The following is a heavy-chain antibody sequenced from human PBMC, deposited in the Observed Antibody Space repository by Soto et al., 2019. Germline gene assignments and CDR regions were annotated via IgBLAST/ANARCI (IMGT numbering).Heavy chain of an antibody. CDR2: IYHSGST. J-gene: IGHJ4*02. CDR3: ARGRGYDYVWGSYRYTPPQILDY. Sequence: SETLSLTCAVSGGSISSGGYSWSWIRQPPGKGLEWIGYIYHSGSTYYNPSLKSRVTISVDRSKNQFSLKLSSVTAADTAVYYCARGRGYDYVWGSYRYTPPQILDYWGQGTLVTVSS. V-gene: IGHV4-30-2*01. D-gene: IGHD3-16*02. CDR1: GGSISSGGYS.